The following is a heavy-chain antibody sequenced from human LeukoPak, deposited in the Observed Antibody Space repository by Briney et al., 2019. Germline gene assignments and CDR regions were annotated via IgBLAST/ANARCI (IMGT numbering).Heavy chain of an antibody. Sequence: PSETLSLTCTASGGPISTYYWSWIRQPPGKGLEWVGYIYYSGITNYNPSLKSRVTISVDTSKNQFSLKLSSVTAADTAVYYCARDSGYGSFDYWGQGSLVTVSS. V-gene: IGHV4-59*01. D-gene: IGHD5-12*01. CDR3: ARDSGYGSFDY. J-gene: IGHJ4*02. CDR1: GGPISTYY. CDR2: IYYSGIT.